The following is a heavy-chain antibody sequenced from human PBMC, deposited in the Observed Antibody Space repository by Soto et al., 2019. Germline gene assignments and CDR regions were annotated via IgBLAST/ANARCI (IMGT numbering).Heavy chain of an antibody. J-gene: IGHJ3*01. V-gene: IGHV3-53*01. CDR3: ATWHLQEHAYDV. D-gene: IGHD4-4*01. Sequence: PGGSLRLSCAVSGLTVSGKKYVAWVRQAPGKGLEWVSGFHDLDGTYYADSLKGRFTTSGDSSRTIVYLQMNGLRPEDTAVYYCATWHLQEHAYDVWGQGTTVTVSS. CDR2: FHDLDGT. CDR1: GLTVSGKKY.